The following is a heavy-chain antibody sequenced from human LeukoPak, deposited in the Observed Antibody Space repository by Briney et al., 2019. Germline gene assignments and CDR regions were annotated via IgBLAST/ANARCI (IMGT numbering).Heavy chain of an antibody. Sequence: GGSLRLSCAASGFTVSNNYMSWVRQAPGKGLEWVSIIYSGGSTNYADPVKGRFTISRDNSKNTVYVQMNSLRAEDAAVYYCAKYLLVSTPFFDYWGQGTLVAVSS. CDR1: GFTVSNNY. D-gene: IGHD5/OR15-5a*01. CDR3: AKYLLVSTPFFDY. J-gene: IGHJ4*02. V-gene: IGHV3-66*01. CDR2: IYSGGST.